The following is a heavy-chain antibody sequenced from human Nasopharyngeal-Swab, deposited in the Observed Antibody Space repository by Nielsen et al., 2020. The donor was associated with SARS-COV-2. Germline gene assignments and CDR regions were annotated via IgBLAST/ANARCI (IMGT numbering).Heavy chain of an antibody. CDR2: INHSGST. D-gene: IGHD5-18*01. V-gene: IGHV4-34*01. J-gene: IGHJ5*02. Sequence: WIRQPPGKGLEWIGEINHSGSTNYNPSLKSRVTISVDTSKNQFSLKLSSVTAADTAVYYCAREGRIIQLWSGGFDPWGQGTLVTVPQ. CDR3: AREGRIIQLWSGGFDP.